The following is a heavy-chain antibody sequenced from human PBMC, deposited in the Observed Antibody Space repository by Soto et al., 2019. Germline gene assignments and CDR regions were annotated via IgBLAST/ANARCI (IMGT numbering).Heavy chain of an antibody. J-gene: IGHJ6*02. Sequence: QVQLVESGGGVVQPGRSLSLSCAASGFTFSSYGIHWVRQAPGKGLEWVAVIWSDGSNKYYADSVKGRFTISRDNHKNTLYLQMNSLRAEDTAVYYCAREVLVRGIKYHAMDVWGQGTTVTVSS. D-gene: IGHD3-10*01. CDR3: AREVLVRGIKYHAMDV. CDR2: IWSDGSNK. CDR1: GFTFSSYG. V-gene: IGHV3-33*01.